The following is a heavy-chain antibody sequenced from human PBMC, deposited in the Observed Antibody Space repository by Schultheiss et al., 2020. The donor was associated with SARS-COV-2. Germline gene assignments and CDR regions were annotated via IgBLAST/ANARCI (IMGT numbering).Heavy chain of an antibody. CDR1: GYSFTSYW. Sequence: ESLKISCKGFGYSFTSYWIGWVRQRPGKGLEWMGIIYPGDSDTRYSPSFQGRVTISVDKSISTAYLQWSSLKASDTAMYYCARGPQLTYYYGSGSYRGGSSPCFDPWGQGTLVTVSS. J-gene: IGHJ5*02. D-gene: IGHD3-10*01. CDR3: ARGPQLTYYYGSGSYRGGSSPCFDP. V-gene: IGHV5-51*01. CDR2: IYPGDSDT.